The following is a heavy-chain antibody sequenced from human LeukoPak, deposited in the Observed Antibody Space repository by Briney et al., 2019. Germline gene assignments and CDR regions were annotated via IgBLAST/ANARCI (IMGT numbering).Heavy chain of an antibody. CDR3: AKSSSSSHYYYYYMDV. CDR1: GFTFSSYA. J-gene: IGHJ6*03. D-gene: IGHD6-6*01. Sequence: PGGSLRLSCAASGFTFSSYAMSWVRQAPGKGLEWVSAISGSGGSTYCADSVKGRFTISRDNSKNTLYLQMNSLRAEDTAVYYCAKSSSSSHYYYYYMDVWGKGTTVTVSS. CDR2: ISGSGGST. V-gene: IGHV3-23*01.